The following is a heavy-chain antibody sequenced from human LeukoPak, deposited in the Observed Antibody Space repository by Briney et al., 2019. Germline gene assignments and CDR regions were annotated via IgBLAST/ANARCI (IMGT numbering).Heavy chain of an antibody. CDR2: ISAYNGNT. J-gene: IGHJ6*02. CDR3: ARGSSGWYGTYYYYGMDV. CDR1: GYTFTSYG. Sequence: ASVKVSCKASGYTFTSYGISWVRQAPGQGLEWMGWISAYNGNTNYAQKFQGRVTMTRNTSISTAYMELGSLRSEDTAVYYCARGSSGWYGTYYYYGMDVWGQGTTVTVSS. D-gene: IGHD6-19*01. V-gene: IGHV1-18*01.